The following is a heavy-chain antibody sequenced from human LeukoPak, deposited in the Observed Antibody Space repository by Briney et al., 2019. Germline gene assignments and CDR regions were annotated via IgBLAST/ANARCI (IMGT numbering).Heavy chain of an antibody. V-gene: IGHV3-20*04. J-gene: IGHJ4*02. CDR1: GFTFDDYG. CDR2: INWNGGST. CDR3: AKGLYSGSYDGFDS. D-gene: IGHD1-26*01. Sequence: RAGGSLRLSCAASGFTFDDYGMSWVRQALGKGLEWVSGINWNGGSTGYADSVKGRFTISRDNAKNSLYLQMNSLRAEDTAVYYCAKGLYSGSYDGFDSWGQGALVTVSS.